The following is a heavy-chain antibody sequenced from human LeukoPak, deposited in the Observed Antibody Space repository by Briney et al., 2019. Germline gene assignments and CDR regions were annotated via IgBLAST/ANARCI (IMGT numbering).Heavy chain of an antibody. CDR2: INHSGST. CDR3: ARDPSSSWFSWFDP. D-gene: IGHD6-13*01. J-gene: IGHJ5*02. Sequence: SETLSLTCAVYGGSFSGYYWSWIRQPPGKGLEWIGEINHSGSTNYNPSLKSRVTISVDTSKNQFSLELSSVTAADTAVYYCARDPSSSWFSWFDPWGQGTLVTVSS. CDR1: GGSFSGYY. V-gene: IGHV4-34*01.